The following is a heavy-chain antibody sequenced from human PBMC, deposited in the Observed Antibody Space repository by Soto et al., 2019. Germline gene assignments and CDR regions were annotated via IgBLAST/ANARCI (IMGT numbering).Heavy chain of an antibody. D-gene: IGHD2-2*01. CDR1: GFTFSDYS. CDR2: IANGDNHI. Sequence: EVQVVESGGGLVKPGGSLRLSCAASGFTFSDYSFLWVRQAPGKGLEWLSFIANGDNHIFYSDSVKGRFTISRDNAKNSVYLQLNSLRADDSAVYYCARENGHCTDACNRGAFDIWGQGTMVTVSS. CDR3: ARENGHCTDACNRGAFDI. J-gene: IGHJ3*02. V-gene: IGHV3-21*01.